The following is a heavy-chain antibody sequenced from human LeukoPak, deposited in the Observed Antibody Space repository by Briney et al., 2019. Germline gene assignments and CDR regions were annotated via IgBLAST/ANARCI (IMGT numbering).Heavy chain of an antibody. CDR2: FDPENDET. Sequence: ASVKVSCKVSGYTLTELSMHWVRQAPGKGLEWMGGFDPENDETVYAQKFQGRVTMTEDISTDTAYMELSSLRSEDTAVYYCANALRAASLAVALPDYYYYGMDVWGRGTTVTVSS. V-gene: IGHV1-24*01. D-gene: IGHD6-19*01. CDR3: ANALRAASLAVALPDYYYYGMDV. J-gene: IGHJ6*02. CDR1: GYTLTELS.